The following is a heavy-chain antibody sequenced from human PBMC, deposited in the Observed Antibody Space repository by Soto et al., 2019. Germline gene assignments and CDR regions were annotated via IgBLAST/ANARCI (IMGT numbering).Heavy chain of an antibody. CDR2: FDPEDGET. CDR3: ASSFTVPAALDY. Sequence: VASVKVSCKVSGYTLTELSMHWVRQAPGKGLEWMGGFDPEDGETIYAQKFQGRVTMTEDTSTDTAYMELSSLRSEDTAVYYCASSFTVPAALDYWGQGTLVTVSS. D-gene: IGHD2-2*01. V-gene: IGHV1-24*01. J-gene: IGHJ4*02. CDR1: GYTLTELS.